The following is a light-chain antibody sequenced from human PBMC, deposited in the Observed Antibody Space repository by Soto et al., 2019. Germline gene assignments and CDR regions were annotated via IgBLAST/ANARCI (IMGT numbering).Light chain of an antibody. Sequence: EIVLTQSPATLSLSPGERATLSCRASQSVSSYLAWYQQKPDQAPRLLISDASNRATGIPARFSGSGSGTDFTLTISSLEPEDFAVYYCHQGSNWPLTFGAGTKVEIK. CDR3: HQGSNWPLT. J-gene: IGKJ4*01. V-gene: IGKV3-11*01. CDR1: QSVSSY. CDR2: DAS.